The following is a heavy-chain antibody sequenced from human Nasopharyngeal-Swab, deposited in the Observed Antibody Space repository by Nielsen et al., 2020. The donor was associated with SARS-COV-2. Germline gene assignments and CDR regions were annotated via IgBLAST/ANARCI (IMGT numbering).Heavy chain of an antibody. CDR2: ISSYNGDT. Sequence: ASVKVSCKASGYTFTSFGISWVRQAPGQGLEWMGWISSYNGDTHYAHSLQGRITMTTDTSTSTAYLELRSLRSDDTGMYYCATAYGSVSSPEYWGQGTLVTVSS. J-gene: IGHJ4*02. CDR3: ATAYGSVSSPEY. D-gene: IGHD3-10*01. V-gene: IGHV1-18*01. CDR1: GYTFTSFG.